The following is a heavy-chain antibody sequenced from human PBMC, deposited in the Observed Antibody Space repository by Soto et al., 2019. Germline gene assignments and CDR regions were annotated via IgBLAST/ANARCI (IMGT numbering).Heavy chain of an antibody. J-gene: IGHJ4*02. CDR2: ISAYNGNT. D-gene: IGHD4-17*01. Sequence: ASVKVSCKASGYTFTSYGISWVRQAPGQGLEWMGWISAYNGNTNYAQKLQGRVTMTTDTSTSTAYMELRSLRSDDTAVYYCARGVYGDYLFYYEPKLFDYWGQGTLVTVSS. CDR3: ARGVYGDYLFYYEPKLFDY. V-gene: IGHV1-18*01. CDR1: GYTFTSYG.